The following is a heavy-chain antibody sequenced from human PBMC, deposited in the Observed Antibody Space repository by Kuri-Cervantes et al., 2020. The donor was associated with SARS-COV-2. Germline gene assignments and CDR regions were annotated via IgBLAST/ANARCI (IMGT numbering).Heavy chain of an antibody. CDR3: ARVDSGYDNVLNYYYYYYGMDV. CDR1: GFTLRNYW. D-gene: IGHD5-12*01. V-gene: IGHV3-74*01. Sequence: GGSLRLSCAASGFTLRNYWMHWVRQAPGKGLVWVSRINSDGSSTSYADSVKGRFTISRDNGKNTLYLQMNSLRAEDTAVYYCARVDSGYDNVLNYYYYYYGMDVWGQGTTVTVSS. CDR2: INSDGSST. J-gene: IGHJ6*02.